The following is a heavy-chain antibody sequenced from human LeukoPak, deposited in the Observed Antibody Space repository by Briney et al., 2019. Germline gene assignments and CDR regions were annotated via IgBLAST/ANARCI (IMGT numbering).Heavy chain of an antibody. V-gene: IGHV4-39*01. J-gene: IGHJ4*02. CDR2: IYYSGST. CDR3: ANQNQYDPNYFDY. CDR1: GGSISSSSYY. Sequence: PSETLSLACTVSGGSISSSSYYWGWIHQPPGKGLEWIGSIYYSGSTYYNPSLKSRVTISVDTSKNQFSLKLSSVTAADTAVYYCANQNQYDPNYFDYWGQGTLVTVSS. D-gene: IGHD1-14*01.